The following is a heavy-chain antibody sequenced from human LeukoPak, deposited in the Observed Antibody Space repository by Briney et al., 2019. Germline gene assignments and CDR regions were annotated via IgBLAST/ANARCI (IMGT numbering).Heavy chain of an antibody. Sequence: PSETLSLTCTVSGGSINSGNYYWTWIRQPAGKGLEWIGRFFATGSSSSSHNPSLSGRASLSVDTSKNQFSLQLSSVTAADSAVYFCARGIVSPRFYDYMDVWGKGTTVTVSS. CDR3: ARGIVSPRFYDYMDV. CDR2: FFATGSS. CDR1: GGSINSGNYY. V-gene: IGHV4-61*02. J-gene: IGHJ6*03. D-gene: IGHD1-26*01.